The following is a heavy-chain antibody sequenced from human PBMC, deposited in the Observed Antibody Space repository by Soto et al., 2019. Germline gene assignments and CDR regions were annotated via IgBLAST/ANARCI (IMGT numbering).Heavy chain of an antibody. J-gene: IGHJ4*02. CDR1: AYTFTSYD. V-gene: IGHV1-8*01. CDR2: MNPNNGNT. CDR3: ARGPRNWGVDY. D-gene: IGHD7-27*01. Sequence: QVQLVQSGAEVKKPGASVKVSCKAAAYTFTSYDINWVRQATGQDFEWMGWMNPNNGNTAYAQKFQGRVTMTRDTSKSTAFMELSSLTFEDMAVYYCARGPRNWGVDYWGQGTLVTVSS.